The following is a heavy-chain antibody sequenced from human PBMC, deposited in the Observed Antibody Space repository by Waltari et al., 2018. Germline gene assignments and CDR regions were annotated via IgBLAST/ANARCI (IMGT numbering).Heavy chain of an antibody. Sequence: QVQLVESGGGVVQPGRSLRLSCAASGFTFSSYGMHWVRQAPGKGLEWVAFIWYDGSNKYYADSVKGQFTISRDNSKNTLYLQMNSLRAEDTAVYYCASLAATEGSIGYWGQGTLVTVSS. CDR3: ASLAATEGSIGY. CDR1: GFTFSSYG. CDR2: IWYDGSNK. J-gene: IGHJ4*02. V-gene: IGHV3-33*01. D-gene: IGHD2-15*01.